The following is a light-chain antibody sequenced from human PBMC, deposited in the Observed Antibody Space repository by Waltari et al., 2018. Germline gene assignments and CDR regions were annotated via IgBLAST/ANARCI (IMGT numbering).Light chain of an antibody. CDR2: EDD. J-gene: IGLJ2*01. Sequence: SFVLSQAPSVSVAPGKTATIVCEGNNIGDVSVNWYQQHPGQAPVLVVSEDDRRPSRIPVRFSGSNSGNTAALTISWVEAGDEADYYCQVWTNTDDHPVFGGGTKLTVL. CDR1: NIGDVS. V-gene: IGLV3-21*03. CDR3: QVWTNTDDHPV.